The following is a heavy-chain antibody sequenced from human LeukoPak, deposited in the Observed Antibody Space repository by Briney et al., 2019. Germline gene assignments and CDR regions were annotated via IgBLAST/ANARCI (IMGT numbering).Heavy chain of an antibody. CDR2: IYYSGST. CDR3: ARDPTARGSSPLGYYGMDV. CDR1: GGSISSYY. V-gene: IGHV4-59*01. D-gene: IGHD1-26*01. J-gene: IGHJ6*02. Sequence: SSKTLSLTCTVSGGSISSYYWSWIRQPPGKGLEWIGYIYYSGSTNYNPSLKSRVTISVDTSKNQFSLKLSSVTAADTAVYYCARDPTARGSSPLGYYGMDVWGQGTTVTVSS.